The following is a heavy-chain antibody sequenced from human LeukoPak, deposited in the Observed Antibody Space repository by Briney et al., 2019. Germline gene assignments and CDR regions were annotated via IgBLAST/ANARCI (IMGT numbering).Heavy chain of an antibody. D-gene: IGHD5-12*01. CDR2: ISSDGSNK. V-gene: IGHV3-30*04. Sequence: QPGRSLRLSCATSGFPFSNFAIHWVRQAPRQGLEWVAAISSDGSNKYFADSAKGRFTISRDNSGNTLYLQMNSLRAEDTAVYYCARESGYSGYDFPFDYWGQGTLVTVSS. CDR3: ARESGYSGYDFPFDY. J-gene: IGHJ4*02. CDR1: GFPFSNFA.